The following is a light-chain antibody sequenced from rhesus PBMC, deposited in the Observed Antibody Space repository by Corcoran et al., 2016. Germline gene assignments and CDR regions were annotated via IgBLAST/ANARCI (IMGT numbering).Light chain of an antibody. Sequence: EIVLTQSPTSMAVSQGERVTISCTASSSVSTSHLHWYQQKPGFPPRLLVYRTSILASGVPARFSGSGSGASYTLTISSLEAEDAANYYGQQGNSIPYSFGQGTKVEIK. CDR2: RTS. CDR1: SSVSTSH. CDR3: QQGNSIPYS. J-gene: IGKJ2*01. V-gene: IGKV3-35*01.